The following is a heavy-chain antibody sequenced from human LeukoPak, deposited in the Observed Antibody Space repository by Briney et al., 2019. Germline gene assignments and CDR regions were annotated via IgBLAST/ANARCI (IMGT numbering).Heavy chain of an antibody. Sequence: ASVKVSCKASGYTFTSYGISWVRQAPGQGLEWMGWISAYNGNTNYAQKLQGRVTMTTDTSTSTAYMELRSLRSDDTAVYYCARDIEPIVVVAATPFGYWGQGTLVTVSS. CDR2: ISAYNGNT. CDR3: ARDIEPIVVVAATPFGY. CDR1: GYTFTSYG. V-gene: IGHV1-18*01. D-gene: IGHD2-15*01. J-gene: IGHJ4*02.